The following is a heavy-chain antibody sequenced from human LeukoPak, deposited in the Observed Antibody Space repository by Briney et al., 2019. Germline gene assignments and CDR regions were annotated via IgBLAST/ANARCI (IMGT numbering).Heavy chain of an antibody. J-gene: IGHJ4*02. CDR1: GFTFSSYA. Sequence: GGSLRLSCAASGFTFSSYAMHWVREAPGKGLEWVAVISYDGSNKYYADSVKGRFTISRDNSKNTLYLQMNSLRAEDTAVYYCAKDHDFWSGYFDYFDYWGQGTLVTVSS. CDR2: ISYDGSNK. CDR3: AKDHDFWSGYFDYFDY. V-gene: IGHV3-30-3*01. D-gene: IGHD3-3*01.